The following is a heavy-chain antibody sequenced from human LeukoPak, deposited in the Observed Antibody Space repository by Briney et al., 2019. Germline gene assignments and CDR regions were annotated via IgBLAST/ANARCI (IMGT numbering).Heavy chain of an antibody. CDR2: IIPIFGTA. V-gene: IGHV1-69*05. D-gene: IGHD3-22*01. CDR3: ASYDSRPRYFDY. CDR1: GGTFSSYA. J-gene: IGHJ4*02. Sequence: SVKVSCKASGGTFSSYAISWVRQAPGQGLEWMGGIIPIFGTANYAQKFQGRVTITTDESTSTAYMELSSLRSEDTAVYYCASYDSRPRYFDYWGQEPLVTVSS.